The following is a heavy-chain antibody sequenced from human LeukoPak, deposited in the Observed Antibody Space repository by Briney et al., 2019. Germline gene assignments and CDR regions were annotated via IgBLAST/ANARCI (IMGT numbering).Heavy chain of an antibody. D-gene: IGHD5-18*01. J-gene: IGHJ4*02. CDR2: ISSTISYI. Sequence: PGGSLRLSCVASGFTFSSYSMNWVRQAPGKGLEWVSSISSTISYIYYADSVKGRFTISRDNRKNSLYLQMNSLRVEDTAVYFCASGLTAMLTAEGGFDYWGQGTLVTVSS. CDR3: ASGLTAMLTAEGGFDY. V-gene: IGHV3-21*01. CDR1: GFTFSSYS.